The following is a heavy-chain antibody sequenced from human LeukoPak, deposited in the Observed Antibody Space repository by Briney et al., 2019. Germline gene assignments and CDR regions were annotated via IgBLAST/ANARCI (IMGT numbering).Heavy chain of an antibody. CDR2: ISGSSSYI. Sequence: GGSLRLSCAASGFTFSSYSMNWVRQAPGKGLEWVSSISGSSSYIYYADSVKGRFTISRDNAKNSLYLQMNSLRAEDTAVYYCARFGYYYPYFDYWGQGTLVTVSS. D-gene: IGHD3-22*01. CDR3: ARFGYYYPYFDY. V-gene: IGHV3-21*01. J-gene: IGHJ4*02. CDR1: GFTFSSYS.